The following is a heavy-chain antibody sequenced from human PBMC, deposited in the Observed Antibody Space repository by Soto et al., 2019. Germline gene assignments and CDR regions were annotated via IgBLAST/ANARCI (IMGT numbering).Heavy chain of an antibody. D-gene: IGHD3-10*01. CDR1: GGSISSSSYY. CDR3: ASHPSPYGSGSYDMGFFDY. Sequence: PSETLSLTCTVSGGSISSSSYYWGWIRQPPGKGLEWIGSIYYSGSTYYNPSLKSRVTISVDTSKNQFSLKLSSVTAADTAVYYCASHPSPYGSGSYDMGFFDYWGQGTLVTVSS. CDR2: IYYSGST. V-gene: IGHV4-39*01. J-gene: IGHJ4*02.